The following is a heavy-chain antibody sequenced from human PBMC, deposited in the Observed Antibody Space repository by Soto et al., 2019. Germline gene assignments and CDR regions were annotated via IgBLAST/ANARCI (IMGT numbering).Heavy chain of an antibody. J-gene: IGHJ4*02. D-gene: IGHD3-10*01. CDR2: VYYTGST. V-gene: IGHV4-39*01. Sequence: QLQLQESGPGLLKPSETLSLTCSVSNGYVSNNNYYWGWIRQPPGKGLEWIAGVYYTGSTYYNPSLRSRVTTSIDSSQKHFTLKLNSVTAADAAVYYCARHRYGAGKKGLSDYWGQGTLITVSS. CDR1: NGYVSNNNYY. CDR3: ARHRYGAGKKGLSDY.